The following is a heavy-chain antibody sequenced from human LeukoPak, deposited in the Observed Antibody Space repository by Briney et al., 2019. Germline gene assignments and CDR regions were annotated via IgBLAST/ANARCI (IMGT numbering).Heavy chain of an antibody. CDR3: ARHMYHYDSSGHYYEDNWFDP. CDR1: GGSISSSSYY. J-gene: IGHJ5*02. V-gene: IGHV4-39*01. D-gene: IGHD3-22*01. Sequence: SETLSLTCTVSGGSISSSSYYWGWTRQPPGKELEWIGSIHHSGNTHYSPSLKSRVTISVDTSKNQFSLKLSSVTDADTAVFYCARHMYHYDSSGHYYEDNWFDPWGQGTLVTVSS. CDR2: IHHSGNT.